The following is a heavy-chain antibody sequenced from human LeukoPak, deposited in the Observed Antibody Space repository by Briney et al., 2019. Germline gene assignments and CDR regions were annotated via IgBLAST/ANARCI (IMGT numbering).Heavy chain of an antibody. J-gene: IGHJ4*02. V-gene: IGHV3-53*01. CDR2: IYGGGST. CDR1: GFTVSSNY. CDR3: ARDPTAMGTLN. D-gene: IGHD4-17*01. Sequence: GGSLRLSCAASGFTVSSNYMSWVRQAPGKGLEWVSVIYGGGSTYYADSVKGRFTISRDNSKNTLYLQMNSLRAEDTAVYYCARDPTAMGTLNWGQGTLVTVSS.